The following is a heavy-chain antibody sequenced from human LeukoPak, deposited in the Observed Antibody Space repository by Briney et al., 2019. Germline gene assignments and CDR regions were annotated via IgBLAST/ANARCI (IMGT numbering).Heavy chain of an antibody. V-gene: IGHV3-7*03. CDR1: GFTFNDYW. Sequence: GGSLRLSCAASGFTFNDYWMSWVRQAPGKGLEWVANIKQDGSAKYYVDSVKGRFTISRDNAKNLLYLQMNSLRAEDTAVYYCALKVGDYWGQGTLVTVSP. CDR3: ALKVGDY. CDR2: IKQDGSAK. D-gene: IGHD3-10*01. J-gene: IGHJ4*02.